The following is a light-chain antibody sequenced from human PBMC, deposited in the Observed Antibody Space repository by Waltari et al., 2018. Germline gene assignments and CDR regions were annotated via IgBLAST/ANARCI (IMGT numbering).Light chain of an antibody. CDR1: SSNIGAGYD. Sequence: QSVLTQPPSVSGAPGQRVTISCTGSSSNIGAGYDVHWYQQLPGTAPKLLIYANSNRPSGVPDRFSGSKSGTSASLAIPGLQAEDAADYYCQSYDSSLSGWVFGGGTKLTVL. CDR2: ANS. V-gene: IGLV1-40*01. J-gene: IGLJ3*02. CDR3: QSYDSSLSGWV.